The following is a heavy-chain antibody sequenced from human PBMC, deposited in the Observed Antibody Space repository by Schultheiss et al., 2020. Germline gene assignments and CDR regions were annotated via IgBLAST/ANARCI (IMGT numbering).Heavy chain of an antibody. D-gene: IGHD2-21*02. J-gene: IGHJ3*02. CDR3: ARPKGGDSTQSDAFDI. CDR1: GGSFSGYY. V-gene: IGHV4-59*10. CDR2: IYASGST. Sequence: SETLSLTCAVYGGSFSGYYWSWIRQPVGKGLEWIGRIYASGSTNYNPSLKSRVTISVDTSKNQFSLKLSSVTAADTAVYYCARPKGGDSTQSDAFDIWGQGTMVNVSS.